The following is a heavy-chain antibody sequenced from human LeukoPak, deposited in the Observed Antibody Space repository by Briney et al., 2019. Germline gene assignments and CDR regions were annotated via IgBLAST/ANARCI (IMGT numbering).Heavy chain of an antibody. Sequence: VASVKVSCKASGGTFSSYAISWVRQAPGQGLEWMGGIIPIFGTANYAQKFQGRVTITADESTSTAYMELSSLGSEDTAVYYCARAGAGSGSYYNVFFDYWGQGTLVTVSS. CDR1: GGTFSSYA. D-gene: IGHD3-10*01. V-gene: IGHV1-69*13. CDR3: ARAGAGSGSYYNVFFDY. CDR2: IIPIFGTA. J-gene: IGHJ4*02.